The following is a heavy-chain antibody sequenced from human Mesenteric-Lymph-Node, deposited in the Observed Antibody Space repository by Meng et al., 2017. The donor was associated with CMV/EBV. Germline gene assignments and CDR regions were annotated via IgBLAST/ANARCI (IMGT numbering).Heavy chain of an antibody. V-gene: IGHV3-53*01. J-gene: IGHJ6*02. CDR2: IYSGGST. Sequence: GESLKISCAASGFIVSSNYMSWVRQAPGKGLEWVSVIYSGGSTYYADSVKGRFTISRDNSKNTLYLQMNSLRVEDTAVYYCASYAPVDTAMWGHDYYYGMDVWGQGTTVTVSS. CDR3: ASYAPVDTAMWGHDYYYGMDV. CDR1: GFIVSSNY. D-gene: IGHD5-18*01.